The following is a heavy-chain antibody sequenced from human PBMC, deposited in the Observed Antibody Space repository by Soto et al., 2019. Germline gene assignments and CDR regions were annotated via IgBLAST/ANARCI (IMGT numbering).Heavy chain of an antibody. CDR2: ISAYNGNT. V-gene: IGHV1-18*01. Sequence: QVQLVQSGAEVKKPGASVKVSCKASGYTFTSYGISWVRQAPGQGLEWMGWISAYNGNTNYAQKLQGRVTMTTDRSTWPAYMELRSLRSDDTAVYCCAGVLGRIASAKVLYGMDVWGQGTTVNVSS. D-gene: IGHD6-13*01. CDR3: AGVLGRIASAKVLYGMDV. J-gene: IGHJ6*02. CDR1: GYTFTSYG.